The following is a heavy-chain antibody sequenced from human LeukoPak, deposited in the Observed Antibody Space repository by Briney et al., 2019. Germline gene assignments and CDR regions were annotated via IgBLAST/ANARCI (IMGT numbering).Heavy chain of an antibody. CDR1: GFTFSTYW. D-gene: IGHD3-22*01. Sequence: GGSLRLSCAASGFTFSTYWMSWVRQAPGQGLEWVANIKEDGSEKYYVDSVTGRFTISRDNAKTSLYLDMISLRAEDTAVYYCASGENYYDDSGYNYYFEFWGQGTLVTVSS. V-gene: IGHV3-7*01. J-gene: IGHJ4*02. CDR3: ASGENYYDDSGYNYYFEF. CDR2: IKEDGSEK.